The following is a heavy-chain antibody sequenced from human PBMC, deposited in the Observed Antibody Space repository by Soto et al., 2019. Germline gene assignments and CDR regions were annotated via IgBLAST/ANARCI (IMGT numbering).Heavy chain of an antibody. D-gene: IGHD3-10*01. CDR1: GYSFTSYG. Sequence: ASVKVSCKASGYSFTSYGISWVRRAPGQGLEWMGWISAYNGNTNYAQKLQGRVTMTTDTSASTAYMELRSLRSDDTAVYYCARNTDYYGLHRWFDPWCQGTRVTVAS. V-gene: IGHV1-18*01. J-gene: IGHJ5*02. CDR3: ARNTDYYGLHRWFDP. CDR2: ISAYNGNT.